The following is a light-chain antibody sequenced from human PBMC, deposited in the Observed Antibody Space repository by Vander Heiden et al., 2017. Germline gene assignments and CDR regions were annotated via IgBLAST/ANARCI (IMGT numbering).Light chain of an antibody. J-gene: IGKJ1*01. CDR3: QQDNTLQT. Sequence: EIVMTQSPATLSVSPGEGATLSCRASQSISSNLDWYQQKPGQAPRLLIYGASTRANGIPDRFSGSGSGTEFTLTSSSLQSEDFAVYYWQQDNTLQTFGQGTKVEIK. CDR2: GAS. CDR1: QSISSN. V-gene: IGKV3-15*01.